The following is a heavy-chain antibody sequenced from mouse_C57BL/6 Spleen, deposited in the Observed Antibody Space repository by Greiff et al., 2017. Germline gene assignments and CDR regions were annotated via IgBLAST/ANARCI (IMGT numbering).Heavy chain of an antibody. CDR2: INPNNGGT. J-gene: IGHJ2*01. CDR1: GYTFTDYY. V-gene: IGHV1-26*01. D-gene: IGHD4-1*01. CDR3: ARGDWVCVDY. Sequence: EVQLQQSGPELVKPGASVKISCKASGYTFTDYYMNWVKQSHGKSLEWIGDINPNNGGTSYNQKFKGKATLTVDKSSSTAYMELRSLTSEDSAVYYCARGDWVCVDYWGQGTTLTVSS.